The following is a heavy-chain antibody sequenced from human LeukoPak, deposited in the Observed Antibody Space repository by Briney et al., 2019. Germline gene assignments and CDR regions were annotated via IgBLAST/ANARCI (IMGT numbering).Heavy chain of an antibody. V-gene: IGHV3-7*01. J-gene: IGHJ6*03. Sequence: GGSLRLSCAASGFTFSSYWMSWFRQAPGKGLEWVANIKQDGSETYYVDSVKGGFTISRDNAKNSLHLQMNSLRAEDTAVYYCARDLGIDYYYYMDVWGKGTTVTVSS. CDR1: GFTFSSYW. CDR3: ARDLGIDYYYYMDV. CDR2: IKQDGSET.